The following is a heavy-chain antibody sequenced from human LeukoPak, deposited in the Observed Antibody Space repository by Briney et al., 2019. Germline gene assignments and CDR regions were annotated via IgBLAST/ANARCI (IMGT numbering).Heavy chain of an antibody. Sequence: SQTLSLTCTVSGGSISSCGYCWNWIRQHPGKGLEWIGHIHYSGSTYCNPSLKSRLTISVDTSKNQFSLRLSSVTAADTAVYYCARGPYYDFWSGYPYMDVWGKGTTVTVSS. CDR3: ARGPYYDFWSGYPYMDV. V-gene: IGHV4-31*03. CDR2: IHYSGST. D-gene: IGHD3-3*01. CDR1: GGSISSCGYC. J-gene: IGHJ6*03.